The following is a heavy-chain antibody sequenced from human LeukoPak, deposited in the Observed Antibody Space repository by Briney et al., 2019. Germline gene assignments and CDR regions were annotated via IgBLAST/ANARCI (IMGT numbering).Heavy chain of an antibody. CDR2: ISAYNGNT. V-gene: IGHV1-18*01. D-gene: IGHD2-15*01. J-gene: IGHJ5*02. Sequence: ASVKVPCKASGYTFTSYGISWVRQAPGQGLEWMGWISAYNGNTNYAQKLQGRVTMTTDTSTSTAYMELRSLRSDDTAVYYCARDHNCSGGSCYPGFWFDPWGQGTLVTVSS. CDR1: GYTFTSYG. CDR3: ARDHNCSGGSCYPGFWFDP.